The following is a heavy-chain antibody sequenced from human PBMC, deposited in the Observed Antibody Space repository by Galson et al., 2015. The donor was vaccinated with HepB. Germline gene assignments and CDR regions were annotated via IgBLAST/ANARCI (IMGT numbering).Heavy chain of an antibody. CDR3: ANGLRFLEWDTWFDP. D-gene: IGHD3-3*01. Sequence: SLRLSCAASGFTFSSYGMHWVRQAPGKGLEWVAVISYDGSNKYYADSVKGRFTISRDNSKNTLYLQMNSLRAEDTAVYYCANGLRFLEWDTWFDPWGQGTLVTVSS. CDR2: ISYDGSNK. J-gene: IGHJ5*02. V-gene: IGHV3-30*18. CDR1: GFTFSSYG.